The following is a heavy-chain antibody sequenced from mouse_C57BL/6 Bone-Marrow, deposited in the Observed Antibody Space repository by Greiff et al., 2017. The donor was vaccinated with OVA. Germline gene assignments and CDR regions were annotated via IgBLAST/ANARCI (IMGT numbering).Heavy chain of an antibody. CDR1: GYTFTDYY. Sequence: QVQLQQSGPELVKPGASVKISCKASGYTFTDYYINWVKQRPGQGLEWIGWIFPGSGSTYYNEKFKGKATLTVDKSSSTAYMLLSSLTSEDSAVYFCARPFTTVPSAWFAYWGQGTLVTVSA. D-gene: IGHD1-1*01. J-gene: IGHJ3*01. CDR2: IFPGSGST. CDR3: ARPFTTVPSAWFAY. V-gene: IGHV1-75*01.